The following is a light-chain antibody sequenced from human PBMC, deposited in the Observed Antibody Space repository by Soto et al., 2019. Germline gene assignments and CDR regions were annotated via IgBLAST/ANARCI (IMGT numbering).Light chain of an antibody. CDR1: QEISNH. CDR2: DAS. J-gene: IGKJ4*01. V-gene: IGKV1-16*02. CDR3: QQYHNSPVT. Sequence: DIQMTQSPSSLSASVGDRVTITCRASQEISNHLAWFQQKPGKPPKSLIYDASSLQSGGPSKFTGSGSGTDFTLTISSQQTEDFATYYCQQYHNSPVTFGGGTKVEIK.